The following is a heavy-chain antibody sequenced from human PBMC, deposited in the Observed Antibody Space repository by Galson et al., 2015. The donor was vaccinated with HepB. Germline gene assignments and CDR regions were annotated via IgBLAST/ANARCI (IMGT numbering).Heavy chain of an antibody. CDR3: ARDGSTPGVLEY. Sequence: SLRLSCAASGFTFSSYSMNWVRQAPGKGLEWVSCISSSSTYIHYADSVKGRFTISRDNAKNSLYLQMNSLGAEDTAVYYCARDGSTPGVLEYWGQGTLVTVSS. D-gene: IGHD3-10*01. CDR1: GFTFSSYS. CDR2: ISSSSTYI. J-gene: IGHJ4*02. V-gene: IGHV3-21*01.